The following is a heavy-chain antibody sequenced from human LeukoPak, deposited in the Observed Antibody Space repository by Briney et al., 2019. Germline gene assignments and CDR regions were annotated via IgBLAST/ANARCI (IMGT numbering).Heavy chain of an antibody. CDR2: IYYSGST. CDR1: GGSISSSSYY. V-gene: IGHV4-39*01. Sequence: PSETLSLTCTVSGGSISSSSYYWGWIRQPPGKGLEWIGSIYYSGSTYYNPSLKSRVTISVDTSKNQFSLKLSSVTAADTAVYYCARSAYCGGDCYSDIWGQGTMVTVSS. D-gene: IGHD2-21*01. J-gene: IGHJ3*02. CDR3: ARSAYCGGDCYSDI.